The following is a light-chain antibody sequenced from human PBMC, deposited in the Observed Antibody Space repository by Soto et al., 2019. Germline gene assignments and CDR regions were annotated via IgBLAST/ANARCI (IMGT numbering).Light chain of an antibody. CDR1: QSFRGL. Sequence: EVVLTQSPVTLSLSPGERATLSCRASQSFRGLLAWYQQKPGQAPRLLIYDAYNRATGIPPRFSGSGSGTDFTLTISSLEPEDSAGYYCQQRHMWPITFGLGTRLEIK. CDR2: DAY. V-gene: IGKV3-11*01. J-gene: IGKJ5*01. CDR3: QQRHMWPIT.